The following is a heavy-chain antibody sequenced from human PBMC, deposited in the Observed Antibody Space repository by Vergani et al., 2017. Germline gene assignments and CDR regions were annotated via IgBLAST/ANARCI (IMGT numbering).Heavy chain of an antibody. CDR2: ISYDGSNK. V-gene: IGHV3-30-3*01. D-gene: IGHD2-2*02. J-gene: IGHJ6*03. Sequence: QVQLVESGGGVVQPGRSLRLSCAASGFTFSSYAMHWVRQAPGKGLEWVAVISYDGSNKYYADSVKGRFTISRDNSKNTLYLQMNSLRAEDTAVYYCARYVGYCSSTSCYTGVYYMDVWGKGTTVTVSS. CDR1: GFTFSSYA. CDR3: ARYVGYCSSTSCYTGVYYMDV.